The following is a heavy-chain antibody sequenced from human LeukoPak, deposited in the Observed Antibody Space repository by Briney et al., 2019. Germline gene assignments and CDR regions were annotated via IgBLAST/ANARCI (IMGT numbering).Heavy chain of an antibody. CDR3: ARESYSSSYLFDF. CDR1: GGSISSYY. CDR2: IYTSGST. Sequence: PSETLSLTCTVSGGSISSYYWSWIRQPAGKGLEWIGRIYTSGSTNYHPSLKSRVTMSVDTSKNQISLKVNSVTAADTAVYYCARESYSSSYLFDFWGQGTLVTVSS. V-gene: IGHV4-4*07. D-gene: IGHD6-6*01. J-gene: IGHJ4*02.